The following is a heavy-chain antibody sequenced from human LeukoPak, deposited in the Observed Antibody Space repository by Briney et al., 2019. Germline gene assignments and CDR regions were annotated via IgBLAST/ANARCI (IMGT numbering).Heavy chain of an antibody. CDR1: GFTFSSYA. D-gene: IGHD6-19*01. Sequence: PGGSLRLSCAASGFTFSSYAMHWVRQAPGKGLEWVAVISYDGSNKYYADSVKGRFTISRDNSKNTLYLQMNSLRAEDTAVYYCARVRRGAVAGPDYWGQGTLVTVSS. J-gene: IGHJ4*02. V-gene: IGHV3-30*04. CDR2: ISYDGSNK. CDR3: ARVRRGAVAGPDY.